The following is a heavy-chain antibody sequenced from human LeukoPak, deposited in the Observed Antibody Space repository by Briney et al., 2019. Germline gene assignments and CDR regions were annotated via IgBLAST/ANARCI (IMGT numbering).Heavy chain of an antibody. CDR3: ARTGVVGGVATLLGFDY. D-gene: IGHD5-12*01. CDR1: GGSISSGGYY. Sequence: PSETLSLTCTVSGGSISSGGYYWSWIRQHPGKGLEWIGYIYYSGSTYYNPSLKSRVTISVDTSENQFSLKLSSVTAADTAVYYCARTGVVGGVATLLGFDYWGQGTLVTVSS. CDR2: IYYSGST. V-gene: IGHV4-31*03. J-gene: IGHJ4*02.